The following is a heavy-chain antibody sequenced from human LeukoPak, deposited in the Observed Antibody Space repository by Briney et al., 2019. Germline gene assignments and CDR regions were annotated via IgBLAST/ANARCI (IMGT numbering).Heavy chain of an antibody. CDR1: GFTFSNAW. Sequence: GGSLRLSCAASGFTFSNAWMSWVRQAPGKGLEWVGRIKSKTDGGTTDYAAPVKGKFTISRDDSKNTLYLQMNSLKTEDTAAYYCTTGLSRPPVIYDFWSGYYPFDYWGQGTLVTVSS. D-gene: IGHD3-3*01. V-gene: IGHV3-15*01. CDR3: TTGLSRPPVIYDFWSGYYPFDY. J-gene: IGHJ4*02. CDR2: IKSKTDGGTT.